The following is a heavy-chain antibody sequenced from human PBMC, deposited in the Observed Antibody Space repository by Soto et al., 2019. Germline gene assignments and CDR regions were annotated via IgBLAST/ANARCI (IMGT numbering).Heavy chain of an antibody. CDR1: VFTFRNYA. V-gene: IGHV3-23*01. D-gene: IGHD3-16*01. Sequence: VSLRLSCAASVFTFRNYAMSWVPQAAGTGMECVSTIGTGADIFYADSVKGRFIISRDNSKNTMSLQMNSLRADDTAVYFCAKGLGATFPFSRWFDPWGQGTKVTVSS. J-gene: IGHJ5*02. CDR3: AKGLGATFPFSRWFDP. CDR2: IGTGADI.